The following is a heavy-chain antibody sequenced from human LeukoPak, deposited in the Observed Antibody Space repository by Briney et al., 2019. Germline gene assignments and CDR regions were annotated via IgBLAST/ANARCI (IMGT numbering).Heavy chain of an antibody. V-gene: IGHV3-30*18. J-gene: IGHJ4*02. CDR2: ISNDGSNN. CDR1: GFTFDSYA. Sequence: GGSLRLSCAASGFTFDSYAMSWVRQAPGKGLEWVAVISNDGSNNYYSDSVKGRFTISRDNSNNKMYLQTNTLRVEDSAVYYCAKVNRTNSFYGSFHSWGQGTLVTVSS. D-gene: IGHD2-2*01. CDR3: AKVNRTNSFYGSFHS.